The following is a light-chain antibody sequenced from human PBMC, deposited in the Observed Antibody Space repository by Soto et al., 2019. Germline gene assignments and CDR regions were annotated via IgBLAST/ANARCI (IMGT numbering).Light chain of an antibody. CDR1: QSISSW. Sequence: DIRMTQSPSTLSASVGDRVTITCRASQSISSWLAWYQQKPGKAPKLLIYDASSLESGVPSRFSGSGSGTEFTLTISSLQPDDFATYYCQQYNSYSPDDFGQGTKLEIK. J-gene: IGKJ2*01. CDR3: QQYNSYSPDD. CDR2: DAS. V-gene: IGKV1-5*01.